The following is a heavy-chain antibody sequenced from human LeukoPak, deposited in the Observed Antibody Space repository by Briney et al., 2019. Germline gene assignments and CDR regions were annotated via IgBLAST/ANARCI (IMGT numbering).Heavy chain of an antibody. Sequence: ASVKVSCKASGYTFTSYDIHWVRQATGQGLEWMGWMNPNSGNTGYAQKFQGRVTMTRNTSISTAYMELSSLRSEDTAVYYCARLEPGAGKFWFDPWGQGTLVTVSS. CDR1: GYTFTSYD. J-gene: IGHJ5*02. CDR2: MNPNSGNT. D-gene: IGHD1-1*01. CDR3: ARLEPGAGKFWFDP. V-gene: IGHV1-8*01.